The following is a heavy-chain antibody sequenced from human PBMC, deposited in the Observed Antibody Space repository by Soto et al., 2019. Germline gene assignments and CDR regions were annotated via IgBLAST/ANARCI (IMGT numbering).Heavy chain of an antibody. CDR1: GYTFRSYD. V-gene: IGHV1-18*04. J-gene: IGHJ5*02. CDR3: ARGQGSP. CDR2: ISAYSGNA. Sequence: ASVKVSCKASGYTFRSYDIIWVRQAPGQGLEWMGWISAYSGNAKYSQNLQGRVTLTTDTSTSTAFMELSSLRSDDTAVYYCARGQGSPWGQGTMVTVSS.